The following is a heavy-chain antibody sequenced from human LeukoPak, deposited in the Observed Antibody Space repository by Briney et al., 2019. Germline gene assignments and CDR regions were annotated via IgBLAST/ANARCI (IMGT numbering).Heavy chain of an antibody. V-gene: IGHV4-59*10. Sequence: SETLSLTCAVYGGSFSGYYWSWIRQPPGKGLEWIGRIYTSGTTNYNPSLKSRVTMSVDTSKNQFSLRLSSVTAADTAVYYCARASYSYDISGWVPFDYWGQGTLVTVSS. D-gene: IGHD3-22*01. CDR3: ARASYSYDISGWVPFDY. J-gene: IGHJ4*02. CDR2: IYTSGTT. CDR1: GGSFSGYY.